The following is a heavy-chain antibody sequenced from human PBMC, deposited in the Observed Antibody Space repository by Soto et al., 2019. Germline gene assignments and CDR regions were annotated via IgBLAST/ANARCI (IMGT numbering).Heavy chain of an antibody. Sequence: SETLSLTCTVSGGSISSDYWSWIRQPPGKGLEWIGYIYYGGSTHSNPSLKSRVIISLDTSKNQFSLKLSSVTAADTAVYYCARGGDGSGSYYDYWGQGTLVTVSS. CDR2: IYYGGST. J-gene: IGHJ4*02. V-gene: IGHV4-59*12. D-gene: IGHD3-10*01. CDR3: ARGGDGSGSYYDY. CDR1: GGSISSDY.